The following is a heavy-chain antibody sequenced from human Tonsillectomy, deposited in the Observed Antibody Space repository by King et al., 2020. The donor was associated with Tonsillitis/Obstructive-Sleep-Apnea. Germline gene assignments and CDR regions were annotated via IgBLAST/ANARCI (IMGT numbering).Heavy chain of an antibody. CDR3: AGDLAFNWNDAGDY. CDR2: INTNTGNP. CDR1: GYTFTSYA. J-gene: IGHJ4*02. D-gene: IGHD1-20*01. V-gene: IGHV7-4-1*02. Sequence: QLVQSGSELKKPGASVKVSCKASGYTFTSYAMNWVRQAPGQGLEWMGWINTNTGNPTYSQGFTGRFVFSLDTSVSTAYLQISSLKAEDTAVYYCAGDLAFNWNDAGDYWGQGTLVTVSS.